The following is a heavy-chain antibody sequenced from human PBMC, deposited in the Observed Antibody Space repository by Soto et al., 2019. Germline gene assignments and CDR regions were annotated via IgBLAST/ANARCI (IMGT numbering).Heavy chain of an antibody. CDR1: GYTFTTYD. Sequence: QVQLVQSGADVKKPGASVKVSCKASGYTFTTYDSNWVRQATAQGLEWKGWMNPNSGNTGYAQKFQGRVTMTSNTTMTTAYMELSSLRPEDTAVYYCARRLRNDYISDYWGQGTLVTVSS. CDR3: ARRLRNDYISDY. V-gene: IGHV1-8*01. CDR2: MNPNSGNT. J-gene: IGHJ4*02. D-gene: IGHD4-4*01.